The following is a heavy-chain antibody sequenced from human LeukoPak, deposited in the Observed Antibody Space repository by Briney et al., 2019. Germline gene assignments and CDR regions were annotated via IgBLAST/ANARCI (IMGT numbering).Heavy chain of an antibody. CDR3: AKEEGYCSSTSCHNWFDP. J-gene: IGHJ5*02. CDR1: GFTFSSYA. D-gene: IGHD2-2*01. CDR2: ISGSGGST. Sequence: GGSLRLSCAASGFTFSSYAMSWVRQAPGKGLEWVSAISGSGGSTYYADSVKGRFTISRDNSKNTLYLQMNSLRAEDTAVYYCAKEEGYCSSTSCHNWFDPWGQGTLVTVS. V-gene: IGHV3-23*01.